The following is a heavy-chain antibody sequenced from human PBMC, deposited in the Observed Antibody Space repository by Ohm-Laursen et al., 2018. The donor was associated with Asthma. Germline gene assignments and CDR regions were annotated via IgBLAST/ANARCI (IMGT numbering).Heavy chain of an antibody. D-gene: IGHD3-3*01. V-gene: IGHV4-34*01. CDR3: ARGVRQYDFWSGYLIPGWFDP. J-gene: IGHJ5*02. CDR2: INHSGST. Sequence: SDTLSLTCAVYGGSFSGYYWSWIRQPPGQGLEWIGEINHSGSTNYNPSLKSRVTISVDTSKNQFSLKLSSLTAADTAVYYCARGVRQYDFWSGYLIPGWFDPWGQGTLVTVSS. CDR1: GGSFSGYY.